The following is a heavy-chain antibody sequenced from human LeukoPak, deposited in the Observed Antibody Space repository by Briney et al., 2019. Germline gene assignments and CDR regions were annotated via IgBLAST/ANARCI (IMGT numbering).Heavy chain of an antibody. D-gene: IGHD5-18*01. Sequence: TGGSLRFSCAASGFTFSSYAMSWVRQAPGKGLEWVSAISGSGGSTYYADSVKGRFTISRDNSKNTLYLQMNSLRAEDTAVYYCATSGYSYGYVDYWGQGTLVTVSS. CDR3: ATSGYSYGYVDY. J-gene: IGHJ4*02. CDR1: GFTFSSYA. CDR2: ISGSGGST. V-gene: IGHV3-23*01.